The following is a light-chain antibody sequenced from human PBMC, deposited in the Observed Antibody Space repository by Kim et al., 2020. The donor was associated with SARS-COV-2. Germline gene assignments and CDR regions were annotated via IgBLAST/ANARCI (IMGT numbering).Light chain of an antibody. V-gene: IGLV2-8*01. CDR3: SSYAGSNTHYV. J-gene: IGLJ1*01. CDR2: EVS. CDR1: SSDVGGYNY. Sequence: QSALTQPPSASGSPGQSVTISCTGTSSDVGGYNYVSWYQQHPGKAPQLMIYEVSKRPSGVPDRFSGSKSGNTASLTVSGLQAEDEADYYCSSYAGSNTHYVFGTGTKVTVL.